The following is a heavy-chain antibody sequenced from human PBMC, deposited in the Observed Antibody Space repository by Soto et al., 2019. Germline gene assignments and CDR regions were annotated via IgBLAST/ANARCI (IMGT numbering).Heavy chain of an antibody. D-gene: IGHD3-16*01. J-gene: IGHJ5*02. V-gene: IGHV1-69*13. CDR3: ARDIPTYYDASFDWSDP. CDR1: EGTRSSFG. Sequence: SGKVSFKAAEGTRSSFGISWVRQAPGQGLEWMGSIIPLYGTTNYAQRFRDRVAFIADDSTNMIYMELMSLRSDDTAIYYCARDIPTYYDASFDWSDPWGQGVLVTVYS. CDR2: IIPLYGTT.